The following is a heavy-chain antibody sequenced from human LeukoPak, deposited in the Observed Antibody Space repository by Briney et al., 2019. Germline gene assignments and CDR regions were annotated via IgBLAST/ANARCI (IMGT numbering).Heavy chain of an antibody. CDR2: ISGSGGST. V-gene: IGHV3-23*01. D-gene: IGHD5-12*01. J-gene: IGHJ4*02. Sequence: GGSLRLSCAASGFTFSSYGMRWVRQAPGKGLEWVSAISGSGGSTHYAVSVKGRFTISRDNSKNTLYLQMHSLKAEDTAVYYCAKAPDIVAARGAYYFDYWGQGTLVTVSS. CDR1: GFTFSSYG. CDR3: AKAPDIVAARGAYYFDY.